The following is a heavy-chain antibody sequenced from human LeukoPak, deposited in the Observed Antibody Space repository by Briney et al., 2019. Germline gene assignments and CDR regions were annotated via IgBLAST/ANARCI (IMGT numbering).Heavy chain of an antibody. Sequence: GGSLRLSCAASGFTFSSYGMHWVRQAPGKGLEWVAFIRYDGSNKYYADSVKGRFTISRDNAKNTLYLQLNSLRAEDTAVYYCARGGKRAVAGTRSPQYFQHWGQGTLVTVSS. V-gene: IGHV3-30*02. J-gene: IGHJ1*01. CDR2: IRYDGSNK. D-gene: IGHD6-19*01. CDR3: ARGGKRAVAGTRSPQYFQH. CDR1: GFTFSSYG.